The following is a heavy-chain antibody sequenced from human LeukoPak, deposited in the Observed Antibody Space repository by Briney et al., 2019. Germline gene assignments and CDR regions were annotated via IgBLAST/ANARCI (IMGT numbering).Heavy chain of an antibody. V-gene: IGHV3-30-3*01. CDR2: ISYDGSIK. Sequence: GGSLRLSCSVSGFSFSSYVLHWVRQAPGKGLEWVAFISYDGSIKYYADSVKGRFTISRDNSKNTLYLQMSSLRTEDTAVYYCARDRSTKYSCDYWGQGTLVSVSS. CDR3: ARDRSTKYSCDY. J-gene: IGHJ4*02. D-gene: IGHD2-2*01. CDR1: GFSFSSYV.